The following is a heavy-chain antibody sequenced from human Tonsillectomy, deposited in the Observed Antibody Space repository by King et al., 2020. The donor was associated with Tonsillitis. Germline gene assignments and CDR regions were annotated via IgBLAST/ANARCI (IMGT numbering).Heavy chain of an antibody. D-gene: IGHD5-24*01. Sequence: VQLLESGGGLVQPGGSLRLSCAASGFTFSSYAMTWVRQAPGKGLEWVSSISGSGNSTYYADSVKGRFTISRDNAKNTLYLQMNSLRAEDTAVYYCAKEKVVHGYNYVSYFDYWGQGALVTVSS. CDR2: ISGSGNST. CDR3: AKEKVVHGYNYVSYFDY. J-gene: IGHJ4*02. V-gene: IGHV3-23*01. CDR1: GFTFSSYA.